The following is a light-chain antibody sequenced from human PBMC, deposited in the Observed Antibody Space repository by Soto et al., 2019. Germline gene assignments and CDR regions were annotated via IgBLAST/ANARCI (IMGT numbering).Light chain of an antibody. CDR1: QTVYSN. CDR3: QQYNNWPPDT. V-gene: IGKV3-15*01. Sequence: EIVMTQSPATLSVSPGERATLSCRASQTVYSNLAWYQQKPGQAPRLLIYGASTRATGIPARFSGSGSGTEFTLTISSLQSEDFAVYYCQQYNNWPPDTFGLGTKLEI. J-gene: IGKJ2*01. CDR2: GAS.